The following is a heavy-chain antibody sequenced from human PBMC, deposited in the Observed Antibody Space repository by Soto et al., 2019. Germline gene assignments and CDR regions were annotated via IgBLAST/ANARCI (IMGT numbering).Heavy chain of an antibody. D-gene: IGHD1-7*01. Sequence: PSETLSLTCGVSGGSFTSNNWWTWVRQPPGQGLEWIGEIYRTGSTNYNPSLKSRVTISLDKSENQFSLKVTSLTAADTAVYYCASRDPGTSVDYWGQGTLVTVYS. CDR3: ASRDPGTSVDY. CDR1: GGSFTSNNW. CDR2: IYRTGST. V-gene: IGHV4-4*02. J-gene: IGHJ4*02.